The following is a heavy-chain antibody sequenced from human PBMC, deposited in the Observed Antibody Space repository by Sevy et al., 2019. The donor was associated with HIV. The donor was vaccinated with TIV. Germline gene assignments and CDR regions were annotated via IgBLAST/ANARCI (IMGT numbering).Heavy chain of an antibody. CDR2: IYYNGHI. V-gene: IGHV4-59*08. Sequence: SETLSLTCTVSGGSITSLYWNWIRQPPGKGLEWIANIYYNGHINYNPSLKSRVTLSLDTSKNPFSLGLSCVTAADTAMYYCAGENAWGRGYSWGQGTLVTVSS. CDR3: AGENAWGRGYS. J-gene: IGHJ4*02. CDR1: GGSITSLY. D-gene: IGHD1-26*01.